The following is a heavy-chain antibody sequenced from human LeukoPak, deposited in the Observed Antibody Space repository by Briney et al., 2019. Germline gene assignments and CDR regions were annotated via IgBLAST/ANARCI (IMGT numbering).Heavy chain of an antibody. CDR2: ISNSGDNT. CDR1: GFIFSTYA. CDR3: AKDGVLLWFGELSTNNFDY. V-gene: IGHV3-23*01. Sequence: GGSLRLSCAASGFIFSTYAMSWVRQAPGKGLEWVSGISNSGDNTYYADSVKGRFTISRDNSRNTLSLQMNSLRAEDTAVYYCAKDGVLLWFGELSTNNFDYWGQGTLVTVSS. J-gene: IGHJ4*02. D-gene: IGHD3-10*01.